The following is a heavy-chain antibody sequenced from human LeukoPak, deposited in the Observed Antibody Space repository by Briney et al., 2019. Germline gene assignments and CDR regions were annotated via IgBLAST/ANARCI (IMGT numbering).Heavy chain of an antibody. CDR3: ARSTYSSSWPYYYYYMDV. J-gene: IGHJ6*03. Sequence: SVKVSCKASGGTFSSYAISWVRQAPGQGLEWLGGIIPIFGTANYTQKFQGRVTITTDESTSTAYMELSSLRSEDTAVYSCARSTYSSSWPYYYYYMDVWGKGTTLTVSS. D-gene: IGHD6-13*01. CDR1: GGTFSSYA. V-gene: IGHV1-69*05. CDR2: IIPIFGTA.